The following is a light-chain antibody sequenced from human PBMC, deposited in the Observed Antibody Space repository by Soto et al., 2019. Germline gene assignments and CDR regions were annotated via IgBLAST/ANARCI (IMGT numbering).Light chain of an antibody. Sequence: EIVLTQSPGTLSLSPGERATLSCRASQSVSSSYLAWYQQKPGQAPRLLIYGASSRATGIPDRFSGSGSGTDFTRTISRVELEDFAVYYCQRYGSSPPYTVGQGTRLEIK. CDR1: QSVSSSY. J-gene: IGKJ2*01. CDR2: GAS. CDR3: QRYGSSPPYT. V-gene: IGKV3-20*01.